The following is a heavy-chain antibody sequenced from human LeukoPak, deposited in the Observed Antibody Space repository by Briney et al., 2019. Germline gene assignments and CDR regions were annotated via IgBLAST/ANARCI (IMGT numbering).Heavy chain of an antibody. J-gene: IGHJ4*02. D-gene: IGHD2-8*02. CDR1: GFTFTNYA. V-gene: IGHV3-23*01. Sequence: TGGSLRLSCAASGFTFTNYAMSWVRQTPGKGLEGVSATVGSRPDTYHADSVKGRFTVSRDNSRNTLYLQMNNLRIEDSAVYYCTKAPLMSCTGAFCYPFDSWGQGVLVTVSS. CDR3: TKAPLMSCTGAFCYPFDS. CDR2: TVGSRPDT.